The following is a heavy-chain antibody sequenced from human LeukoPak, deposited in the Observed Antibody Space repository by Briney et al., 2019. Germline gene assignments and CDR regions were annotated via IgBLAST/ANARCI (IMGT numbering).Heavy chain of an antibody. J-gene: IGHJ5*02. CDR1: GFTFSSYG. Sequence: GGSLRLSCAASGFTFSSYGMHWVRQAPGKGLEWVAVIWYDGGDKYYADSVKGRFTISRDNSKNTLYLQMNSLRVEDTAVYYCARVLGDSGWYLGWFDPWGQGTLVTVSS. CDR3: ARVLGDSGWYLGWFDP. V-gene: IGHV3-33*01. CDR2: IWYDGGDK. D-gene: IGHD6-19*01.